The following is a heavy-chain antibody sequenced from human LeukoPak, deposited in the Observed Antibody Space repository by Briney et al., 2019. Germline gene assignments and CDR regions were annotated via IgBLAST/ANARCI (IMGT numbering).Heavy chain of an antibody. D-gene: IGHD3-10*01. CDR2: ISCVGSNK. CDR1: GFTFSSYG. V-gene: IGHV3-30*18. Sequence: PGRSLRLSCAASGFTFSSYGMHWVRQAPGKGLEWVAVISCVGSNKYYADSVKGRFSISRDNSKNTLYLQMNSLRVEDTAVYYCAKWAVLLWFGESSSGYYFDYWGQGALVTVSS. J-gene: IGHJ4*02. CDR3: AKWAVLLWFGESSSGYYFDY.